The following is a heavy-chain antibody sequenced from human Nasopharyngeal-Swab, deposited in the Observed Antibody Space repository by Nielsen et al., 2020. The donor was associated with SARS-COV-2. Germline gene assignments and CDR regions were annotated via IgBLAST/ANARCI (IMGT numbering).Heavy chain of an antibody. Sequence: WVRQAPGQGLEWMGIINPSGGSTSYAQKFQGRVTMTRDTSTSTVYMELSSLGSEDTAVYYCARITVAAADYWGQGTLVTVSS. J-gene: IGHJ4*02. CDR3: ARITVAAADY. CDR2: INPSGGST. D-gene: IGHD6-19*01. V-gene: IGHV1-46*01.